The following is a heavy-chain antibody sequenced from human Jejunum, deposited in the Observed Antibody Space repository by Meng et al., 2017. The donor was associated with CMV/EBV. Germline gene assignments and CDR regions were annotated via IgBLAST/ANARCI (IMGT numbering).Heavy chain of an antibody. D-gene: IGHD3-10*01. CDR2: ISSSGDYL. Sequence: CADSGFTLSSFTMNWVRQAPGKGLRCVSSISSSGDYLYYADSVRGRFTISRDNARKSLYLQMNSLRAEDTAVYFCARRAPGAWDFDSWGQGTLVTVSS. CDR1: GFTLSSFT. J-gene: IGHJ4*02. V-gene: IGHV3-21*01. CDR3: ARRAPGAWDFDS.